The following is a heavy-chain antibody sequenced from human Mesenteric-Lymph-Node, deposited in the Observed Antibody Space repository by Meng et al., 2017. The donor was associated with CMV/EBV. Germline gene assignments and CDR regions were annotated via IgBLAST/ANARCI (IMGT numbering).Heavy chain of an antibody. CDR1: FTVSSNY. D-gene: IGHD3-22*01. CDR3: ARWIYYDSSGWPGGYFDY. CDR2: IYSGGST. J-gene: IGHJ4*02. Sequence: FTVSSNYMSWVRQAPGKGLEWVSVIYSGGSTYYADSVKGRFTISRDNSKNTLYLQMNSLRAEDTAVYYCARWIYYDSSGWPGGYFDYWGQGTLVTVSS. V-gene: IGHV3-66*01.